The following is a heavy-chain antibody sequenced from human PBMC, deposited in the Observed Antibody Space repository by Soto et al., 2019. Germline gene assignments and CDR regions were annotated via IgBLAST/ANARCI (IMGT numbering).Heavy chain of an antibody. J-gene: IGHJ6*02. Sequence: QVQLVQSEAEVRKPGASVKVSCKASGYTFTKYGITWVRQAPGQGLEWLGWISGDNGNTNFAQRLKDRVTMTTDTSTTTAYMELRSLRRDDTAIYYCARVASLIPIFHGLDAWGQGTTVTVSS. V-gene: IGHV1-18*04. CDR3: ARVASLIPIFHGLDA. CDR1: GYTFTKYG. CDR2: ISGDNGNT. D-gene: IGHD3-3*01.